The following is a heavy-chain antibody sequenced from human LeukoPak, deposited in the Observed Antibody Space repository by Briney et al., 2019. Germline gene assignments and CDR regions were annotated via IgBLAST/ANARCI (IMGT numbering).Heavy chain of an antibody. CDR2: IYPGDSDT. D-gene: IGHD4-17*01. CDR1: GYSFTSHW. CDR3: ALHGYGDLFDY. J-gene: IGHJ4*02. Sequence: GESLQISCKGSGYSFTSHWIGWVRQLPGKGLEWMGIIYPGDSDTRYSPSFQGQVTISADQSISTAYLQWSSLKASDTAMYYCALHGYGDLFDYWGQGTLVTVSS. V-gene: IGHV5-51*01.